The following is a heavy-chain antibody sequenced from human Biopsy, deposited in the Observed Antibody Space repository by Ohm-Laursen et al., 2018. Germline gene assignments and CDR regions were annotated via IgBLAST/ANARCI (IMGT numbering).Heavy chain of an antibody. Sequence: TLSLTCAVTYGSISGHFWSWIRQAPGKGLEWIGYVYYNGNTNYNPSLKSRVTIPVDTSKNQFSLKLSSATAADTAVFYCARHGSQGYCTGGSCVDYWGQGALVTVSS. D-gene: IGHD2-15*01. J-gene: IGHJ4*02. V-gene: IGHV4-59*08. CDR1: YGSISGHF. CDR2: VYYNGNT. CDR3: ARHGSQGYCTGGSCVDY.